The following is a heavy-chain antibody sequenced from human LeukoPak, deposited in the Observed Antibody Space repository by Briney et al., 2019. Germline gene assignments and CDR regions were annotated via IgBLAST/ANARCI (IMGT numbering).Heavy chain of an antibody. V-gene: IGHV3-53*01. CDR3: ARETDGDYFDY. CDR2: IYSGGST. CDR1: GFTVSSNY. J-gene: IGHJ4*02. D-gene: IGHD4-17*01. Sequence: GGSLRLSCAASGFTVSSNYMSWVRQAPGKGLEWVSVIYSGGSTYYADSVKGRFTISRDNSKNTLYLQMNSLRAKDTAVYYCARETDGDYFDYWGQGTLVTVSS.